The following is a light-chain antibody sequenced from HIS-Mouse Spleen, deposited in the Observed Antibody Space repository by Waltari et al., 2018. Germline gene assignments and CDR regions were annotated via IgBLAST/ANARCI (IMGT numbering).Light chain of an antibody. Sequence: SYELTQPLSVSVALGQTARITCGGNNIGRKSVHWYQQKPGQAPVLVVYDASDRPSGIPERFSGSNSGNTATLTISRVEAGDEADYYCQVWDSSSDHVVFGGGTKLTVL. CDR3: QVWDSSSDHVV. J-gene: IGLJ2*01. V-gene: IGLV3-21*02. CDR1: NIGRKS. CDR2: DAS.